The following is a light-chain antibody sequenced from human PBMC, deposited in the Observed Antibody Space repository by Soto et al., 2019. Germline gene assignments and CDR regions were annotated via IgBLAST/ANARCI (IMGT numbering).Light chain of an antibody. CDR1: QNVDSNY. J-gene: IGKJ1*01. Sequence: EIVLTQSPGTLSLSPWERATLSCRASQNVDSNYLAWYQQKPGQAPRIIIFGASGRATGIPDRFSGSGSGTDFTLTISRLEPEDFAVYYCQQYGSLSWTFGQGTKV. V-gene: IGKV3-20*01. CDR3: QQYGSLSWT. CDR2: GAS.